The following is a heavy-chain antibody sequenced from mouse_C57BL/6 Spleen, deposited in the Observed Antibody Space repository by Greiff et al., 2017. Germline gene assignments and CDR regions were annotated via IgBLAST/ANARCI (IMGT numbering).Heavy chain of an antibody. Sequence: EVKLLESGPGLVKPSPSLSLTCSVTGYSITSGYYWNWIRQFPGNKLEWMDYIGYDGSTNYNPSLNNRISITRDASTNQFVLQWISGITEEIATYYWERDYDSLDYWGQGTSVTVSS. D-gene: IGHD2-13*01. CDR1: GYSITSGYY. V-gene: IGHV3-6*01. J-gene: IGHJ4*01. CDR3: ERDYDSLDY. CDR2: IGYDGST.